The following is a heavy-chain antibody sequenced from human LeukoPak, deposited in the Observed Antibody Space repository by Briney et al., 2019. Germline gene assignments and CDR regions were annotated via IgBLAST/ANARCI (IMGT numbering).Heavy chain of an antibody. D-gene: IGHD3-22*01. V-gene: IGHV3-21*04. CDR2: ISSSSSYI. J-gene: IGHJ4*02. CDR1: GFTFSSYS. Sequence: GGSLRLSCAASGFTFSSYSMNWVRQAPGKGLEWVSSISSSSSYIYYADSVKGRFTISRDNSKNTLYLQMNSLRAEDTAVYYCAKGANYYYDSSGYATFDYWGQGTLVTVSS. CDR3: AKGANYYYDSSGYATFDY.